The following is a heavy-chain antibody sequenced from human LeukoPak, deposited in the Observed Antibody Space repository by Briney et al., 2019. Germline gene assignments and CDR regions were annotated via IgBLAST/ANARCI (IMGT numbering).Heavy chain of an antibody. CDR2: ISGSTSY. CDR1: GFTFSSYN. CDR3: ARESGSWWDYFDL. V-gene: IGHV3-21*01. Sequence: GGSLRLSCAASGFTFSSYNMNWVRPAPGKGLEWVSSISGSTSYYADSVKGRFTISRDNAKNSLHLQMNSLRAEDTAVYYCARESGSWWDYFDLWGQGTLVTVSS. J-gene: IGHJ4*02. D-gene: IGHD6-13*01.